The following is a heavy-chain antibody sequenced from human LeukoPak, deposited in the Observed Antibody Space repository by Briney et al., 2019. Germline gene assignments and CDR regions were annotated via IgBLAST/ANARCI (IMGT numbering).Heavy chain of an antibody. J-gene: IGHJ4*02. CDR2: IYTSGST. CDR3: ARSGAAMVIAFFDY. V-gene: IGHV4-61*02. D-gene: IGHD5-18*01. CDR1: GGSISSGSYY. Sequence: SQTLSLTCTVSGGSISSGSYYWSWIRQPAGKGLEWIGRIYTSGSTNYNPSLKSRVTISVDTSKSQFSLKLSSVTAADTAVYYCARSGAAMVIAFFDYWGQGTLVTVSS.